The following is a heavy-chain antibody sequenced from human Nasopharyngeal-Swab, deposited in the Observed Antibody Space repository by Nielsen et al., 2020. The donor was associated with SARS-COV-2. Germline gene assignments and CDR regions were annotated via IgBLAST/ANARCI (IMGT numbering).Heavy chain of an antibody. D-gene: IGHD1-26*01. V-gene: IGHV4-31*03. Sequence: LRLSCTVSGGSINSGDSCWSWIRQHPGKGLEWIGYISYRGSTYYNPSLKSRVTISVDTSKNQASLNLSSVTAADTAVYYCARDYRGAGYYYYGMDVWGQGTTVTVSS. J-gene: IGHJ6*02. CDR3: ARDYRGAGYYYYGMDV. CDR1: GGSINSGDSC. CDR2: ISYRGST.